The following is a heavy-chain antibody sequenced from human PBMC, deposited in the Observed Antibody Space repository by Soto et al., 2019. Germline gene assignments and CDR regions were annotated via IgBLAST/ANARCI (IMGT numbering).Heavy chain of an antibody. V-gene: IGHV1-2*02. CDR2: INPNSGGT. CDR1: GYTFTGYY. J-gene: IGHJ5*02. CDR3: AREDYCSGGSCYWFDP. D-gene: IGHD2-15*01. Sequence: PEASVKVSCKASGYTFTGYYMHWVRQAPGQGLEWMGWINPNSGGTNYAQKFQFRVTMTRDTSITTAYMELSRLRSDDTAVYYCAREDYCSGGSCYWFDPWGQGTLVTVSS.